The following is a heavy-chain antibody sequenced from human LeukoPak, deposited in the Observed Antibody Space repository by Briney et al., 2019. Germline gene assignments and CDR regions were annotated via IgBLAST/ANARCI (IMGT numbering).Heavy chain of an antibody. CDR2: MNPNSGNT. Sequence: ASVKVSCKPSGYTFTSYDIKWVRQATGQGLEGMGWMNPNSGNTGYAQKFQGRVAMTRNTSISTAYMELSSLRSEDTAVYYCAREEDGVITSPFDYWGQGTLVTVSS. V-gene: IGHV1-8*01. D-gene: IGHD3-22*01. CDR1: GYTFTSYD. CDR3: AREEDGVITSPFDY. J-gene: IGHJ4*02.